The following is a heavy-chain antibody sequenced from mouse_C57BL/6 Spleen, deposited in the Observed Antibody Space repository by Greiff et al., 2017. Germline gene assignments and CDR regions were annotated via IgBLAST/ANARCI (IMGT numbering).Heavy chain of an antibody. CDR3: AFITTVGGAMGG. CDR1: GYTFTSYW. J-gene: IGHJ4*01. D-gene: IGHD1-1*01. V-gene: IGHV1-50*01. Sequence: QVQLQQPGAELVKPGASVKLSCKASGYTFTSYWMPWVKQRPGQGLEWIGEIDPSDSYTNYNQKFKGKATLTVDTSASTAYMQLSSLTSEDAAVYYCAFITTVGGAMGGWGQGTSVTVAS. CDR2: IDPSDSYT.